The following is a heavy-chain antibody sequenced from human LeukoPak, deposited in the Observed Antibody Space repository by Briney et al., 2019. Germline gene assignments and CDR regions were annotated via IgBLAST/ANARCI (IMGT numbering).Heavy chain of an antibody. CDR1: GGSISINSHY. CDR3: VRMSVASLLLYGMDV. CDR2: IYYSGHT. D-gene: IGHD5/OR15-5a*01. V-gene: IGHV4-39*01. J-gene: IGHJ6*02. Sequence: SETLSLTCTISGGSISINSHYWGWVRQPPGTGLEWIGNIYYSGHTYYNPSLKSRVTISVDTSQNQVSLKVNSVTAADTAVYYCVRMSVASLLLYGMDVWGQGTTVTVSS.